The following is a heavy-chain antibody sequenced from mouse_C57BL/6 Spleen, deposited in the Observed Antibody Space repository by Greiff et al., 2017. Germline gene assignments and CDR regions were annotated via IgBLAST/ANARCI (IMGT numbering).Heavy chain of an antibody. Sequence: QVQLQQSGAELARPGASVKLSCKASGYTFTRYGISWVKQRTGQGLEWIGAIYPRRGNTYYNEKFKGKATLTADQSSSTAYMELRSLTSEDSAVDFCARVSSSGDDWGQGTTLTVSS. CDR2: IYPRRGNT. D-gene: IGHD6-1*01. J-gene: IGHJ2*01. V-gene: IGHV1-81*01. CDR3: ARVSSSGDD. CDR1: GYTFTRYG.